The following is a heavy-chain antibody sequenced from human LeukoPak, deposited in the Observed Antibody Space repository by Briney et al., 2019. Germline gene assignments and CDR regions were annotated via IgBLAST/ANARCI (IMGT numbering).Heavy chain of an antibody. CDR1: GFTVSSNY. V-gene: IGHV3-66*01. Sequence: GGSLRLPCAASGFTVSSNYMSWVRQAPGKGLEWVSVIYSGGSTYYADSVKGRFTISRDNSKNTLYLQMNSLRAEDTAVYYCAREEYRGSQLVYFGYWGQGTLVTVSS. CDR2: IYSGGST. J-gene: IGHJ4*02. CDR3: AREEYRGSQLVYFGY. D-gene: IGHD6-6*01.